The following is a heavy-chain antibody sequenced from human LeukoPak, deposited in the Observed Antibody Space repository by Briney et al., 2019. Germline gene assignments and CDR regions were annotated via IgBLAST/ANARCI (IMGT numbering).Heavy chain of an antibody. V-gene: IGHV3-48*03. D-gene: IGHD3-10*01. CDR3: AKGSGSYSRYYYYYMDV. CDR2: ISSSGTTM. J-gene: IGHJ6*03. Sequence: PGGSLRLSCAASGFTFSSFEMNWVRQAPGKGLEWVSHISSSGTTMYDADSVKGRFTISRDNTKNSLYLQMNSLRAEDTAVYYCAKGSGSYSRYYYYYMDVWGKGTTVTVSS. CDR1: GFTFSSFE.